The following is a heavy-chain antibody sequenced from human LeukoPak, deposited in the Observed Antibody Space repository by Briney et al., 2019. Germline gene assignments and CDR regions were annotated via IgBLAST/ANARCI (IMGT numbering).Heavy chain of an antibody. V-gene: IGHV3-23*01. J-gene: IGHJ4*02. CDR1: GFTSGNYA. CDR2: ITGNGAST. CDR3: AEEGVPGILDY. Sequence: GGSLRLSCAASGFTSGNYAMNWVRQAPGKGLEWVSVITGNGASTNYADSVRGRFTISRDNSKDTLYLQMNSLRAEDTATYYCAEEGVPGILDYWGQGTLVTVSS. D-gene: IGHD2-21*02.